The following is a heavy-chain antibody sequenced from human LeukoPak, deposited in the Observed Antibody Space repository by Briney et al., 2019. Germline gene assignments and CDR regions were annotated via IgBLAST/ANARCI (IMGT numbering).Heavy chain of an antibody. J-gene: IGHJ4*02. CDR3: ARGRLRITMVRGVLSFDY. V-gene: IGHV4-38-2*02. D-gene: IGHD3-10*01. CDR2: IYHSGST. Sequence: SETLSLTCTVSGYSISSGYYWGWIRQPPGKGLEWIGSIYHSGSTYYNPSLKSRVTISVDTSKNQFSLKLSSVTAADTAVYYCARGRLRITMVRGVLSFDYWGQGTLVTVSS. CDR1: GYSISSGYY.